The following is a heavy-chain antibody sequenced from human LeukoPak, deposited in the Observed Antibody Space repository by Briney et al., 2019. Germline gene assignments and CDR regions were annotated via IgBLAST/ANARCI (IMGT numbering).Heavy chain of an antibody. D-gene: IGHD3-9*01. V-gene: IGHV4-61*02. Sequence: SETLSLTCSVSGGSISSGSYYWSWLRQPAGKGLGFIGRIYTSGSTNYNPSLKNRVTISVDTSKNQFSLKLSSVTAADTAVYYCARSKVLRYFDWLYSPVDYWGQGTLVTVSS. CDR2: IYTSGST. CDR1: GGSISSGSYY. J-gene: IGHJ4*02. CDR3: ARSKVLRYFDWLYSPVDY.